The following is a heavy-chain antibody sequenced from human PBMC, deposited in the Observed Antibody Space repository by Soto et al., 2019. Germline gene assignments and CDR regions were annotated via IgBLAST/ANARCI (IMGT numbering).Heavy chain of an antibody. CDR1: GFTFSSYA. J-gene: IGHJ3*02. CDR3: ARALSRSGYGTDAFDI. D-gene: IGHD5-12*01. Sequence: QVQLVESGGGVVQPGRSLRLSCAASGFTFSSYAMQWVRQAPGKGREWVAVISDDGSNKYYADSVKGRFTISGDNSKNTLYLQMNSLRAADTAVYYCARALSRSGYGTDAFDIWGQGTMVTVSS. CDR2: ISDDGSNK. V-gene: IGHV3-30-3*01.